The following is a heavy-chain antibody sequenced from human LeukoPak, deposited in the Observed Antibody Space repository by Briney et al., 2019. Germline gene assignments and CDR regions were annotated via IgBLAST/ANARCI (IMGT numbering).Heavy chain of an antibody. D-gene: IGHD6-13*01. Sequence: GGSLRLSCAASGFTFRSYGMHWVRQAPGKGLEWVALISFDGSYKDYADSVKGRFTISRDNSKSALYLQMNSLRAEDTAVYYCARGEGGIAAAGTDCWGQGTLVTVSS. CDR1: GFTFRSYG. CDR2: ISFDGSYK. CDR3: ARGEGGIAAAGTDC. J-gene: IGHJ4*02. V-gene: IGHV3-30*03.